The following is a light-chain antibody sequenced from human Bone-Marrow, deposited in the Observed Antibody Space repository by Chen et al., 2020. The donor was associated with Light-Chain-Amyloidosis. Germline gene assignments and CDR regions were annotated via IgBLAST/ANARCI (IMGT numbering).Light chain of an antibody. CDR3: QQYYSTPIT. CDR1: QSVLYSSNNNNY. J-gene: IGKJ5*01. Sequence: DIVMTQSPDSLAVSLGERATINCKSSQSVLYSSNNNNYLAWYQHKPGQPPKLLIYWASTRQLGVPDRFSGSGSGTDFTLTISSLQAEDVAVYYCQQYYSTPITFSQGTRLEIK. CDR2: WAS. V-gene: IGKV4-1*01.